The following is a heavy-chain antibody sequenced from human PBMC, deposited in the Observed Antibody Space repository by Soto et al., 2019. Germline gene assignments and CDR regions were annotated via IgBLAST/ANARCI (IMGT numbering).Heavy chain of an antibody. V-gene: IGHV3-30*18. D-gene: IGHD4-4*01. CDR3: AKADDYNYGGSGGQNDF. J-gene: IGHJ4*02. CDR1: GFSFRSYD. Sequence: GGSLRLSCVDSGFSFRSYDIYWVRQAPGKGLEWVAGIAFDGSGNYNTDSVKGRFTISSDNSKKTVYLQMNSLRAEDTAVYFCAKADDYNYGGSGGQNDFWGQGTLVTVSS. CDR2: IAFDGSGN.